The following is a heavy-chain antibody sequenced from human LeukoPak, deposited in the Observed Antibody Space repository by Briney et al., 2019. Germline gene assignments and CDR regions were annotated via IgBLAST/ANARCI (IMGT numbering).Heavy chain of an antibody. CDR2: IYYSGST. CDR1: GGSVSSGSYY. J-gene: IGHJ4*02. Sequence: PSGTLSLTCTVSGGSVSSGSYYWSWIRQPPGKGLEWIGYIYYSGSTNYNPSLKSRVTISVDTSKNQFSLKLSSVTAADTAVYYCARGVDYYDSSIGYWGQGTLVTVSS. D-gene: IGHD3-22*01. CDR3: ARGVDYYDSSIGY. V-gene: IGHV4-61*01.